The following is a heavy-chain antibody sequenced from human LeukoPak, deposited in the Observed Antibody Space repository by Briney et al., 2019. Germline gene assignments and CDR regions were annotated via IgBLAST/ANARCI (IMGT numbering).Heavy chain of an antibody. Sequence: GGSLRLSCAASAFSVSSNYMSWVRQAPGKGLEWVSVIYSGGSTYYADSVKGRFTISRDKSKNTVYLQMNSLSAEDTAIYYCARVASTSPYFYGMDVWGQGTTVTVSS. CDR1: AFSVSSNY. J-gene: IGHJ6*02. V-gene: IGHV3-53*01. CDR3: ARVASTSPYFYGMDV. CDR2: IYSGGST.